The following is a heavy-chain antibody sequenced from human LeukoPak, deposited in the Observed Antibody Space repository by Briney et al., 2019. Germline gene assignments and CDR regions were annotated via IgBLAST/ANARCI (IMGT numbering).Heavy chain of an antibody. Sequence: ASVKVSCKASGYTFTSYHVHWVRQAPGQGLEWMGRINPNTGGTKYAQKFQGRVTVTADTSISTTYLELRSLSSDDTAVYYCARDPELYGSGSYYNVRWFDPWGQGTLVTVSS. CDR3: ARDPELYGSGSYYNVRWFDP. J-gene: IGHJ5*02. CDR2: INPNTGGT. V-gene: IGHV1-2*02. CDR1: GYTFTSYH. D-gene: IGHD3-10*01.